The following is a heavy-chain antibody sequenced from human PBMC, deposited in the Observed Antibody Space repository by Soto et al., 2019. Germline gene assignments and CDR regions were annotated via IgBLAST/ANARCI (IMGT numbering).Heavy chain of an antibody. CDR3: ANFNGSTSCYGSGCYYYYYGMDV. V-gene: IGHV3-23*01. Sequence: EVQLLESGGGLVQPGGSLRLSCAASGFTFSSYAMSWVRQAPGEGLEWVSAISGSGGSTYYADSVKGRFTISRDNSKNTLYLQMNSLRAEDTAVYYCANFNGSTSCYGSGCYYYYYGMDVWGQGTTVTVSS. D-gene: IGHD2-2*01. CDR2: ISGSGGST. CDR1: GFTFSSYA. J-gene: IGHJ6*02.